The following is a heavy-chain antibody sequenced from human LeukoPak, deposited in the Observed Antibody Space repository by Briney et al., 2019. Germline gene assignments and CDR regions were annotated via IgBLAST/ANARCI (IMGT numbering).Heavy chain of an antibody. D-gene: IGHD6-13*01. CDR3: ARGDSSSWYILNYYYYYMDV. CDR1: GYTFTSYD. Sequence: ASVKVSCKASGYTFTSYDINWVRQATGQGLEWMGWMNPNSGNTGYAQKFQGRVTMTRNTSISTAYMELSSLRSEDTAVYYCARGDSSSWYILNYYYYYMDVWGKGTTVTVYS. CDR2: MNPNSGNT. J-gene: IGHJ6*03. V-gene: IGHV1-8*01.